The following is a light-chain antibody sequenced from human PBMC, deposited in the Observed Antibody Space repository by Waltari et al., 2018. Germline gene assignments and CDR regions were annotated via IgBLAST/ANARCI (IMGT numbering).Light chain of an antibody. CDR3: MFWPNNVWV. Sequence: QPVLTQPPSSSASPGASARLTCTLPSDINVGDFILYWYQLNPASPPRFLLYYKSDSEKAQGSGVPSRFSGSKDASANAGILVISGLQSEDEADYYCMFWPNNVWVFGGGTKLTVL. V-gene: IGLV5-37*01. CDR2: YKSDSEK. CDR1: SDINVGDFI. J-gene: IGLJ3*02.